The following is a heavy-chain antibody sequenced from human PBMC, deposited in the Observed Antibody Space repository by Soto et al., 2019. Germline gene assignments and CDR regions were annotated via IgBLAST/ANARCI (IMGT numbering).Heavy chain of an antibody. J-gene: IGHJ6*03. Sequence: GASVKVSGKASGYTFTSYAMHWVRQAPGQRLEWMGWINAGNGNTKYSQKFQGRVTITRDTSASTAYMELSSLRSEDTAVYYCARSDFWSGYYYYYYMDVWGKGTTVTVSS. CDR2: INAGNGNT. V-gene: IGHV1-3*01. CDR1: GYTFTSYA. D-gene: IGHD3-3*01. CDR3: ARSDFWSGYYYYYYMDV.